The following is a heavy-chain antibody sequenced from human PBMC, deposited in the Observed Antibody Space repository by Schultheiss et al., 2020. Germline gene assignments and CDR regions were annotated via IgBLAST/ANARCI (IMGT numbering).Heavy chain of an antibody. CDR2: ISSSSSTI. V-gene: IGHV3-48*01. J-gene: IGHJ6*02. Sequence: GGSLRLSCAASGFTFSSYSMNWVRQAPGKGLEWVSYISSSSSTIYYADSVKGRFTISRDNAKNSLYLQMNSLRAEDTAVYYCAREGGGYYNYYYYGMDVWGQGTTVSVSS. D-gene: IGHD3-3*01. CDR3: AREGGGYYNYYYYGMDV. CDR1: GFTFSSYS.